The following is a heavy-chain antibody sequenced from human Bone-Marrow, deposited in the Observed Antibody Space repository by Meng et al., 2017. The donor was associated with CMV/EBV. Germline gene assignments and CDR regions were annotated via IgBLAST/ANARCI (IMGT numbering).Heavy chain of an antibody. J-gene: IGHJ4*02. D-gene: IGHD3-3*01. CDR3: ASALYYDFWSGYGY. V-gene: IGHV1-69*05. Sequence: SVKVSCKASGYIFTKYGVNWMRQAPGQGLEWMGGIIPIFGTANYAQKFQGRVTITTDESTSTAYMELSSLRSEDTAVYYCASALYYDFWSGYGYWGQGTLVTVSS. CDR1: GYIFTKYG. CDR2: IIPIFGTA.